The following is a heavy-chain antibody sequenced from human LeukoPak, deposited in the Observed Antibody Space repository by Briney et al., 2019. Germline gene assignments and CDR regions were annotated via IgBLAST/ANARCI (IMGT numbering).Heavy chain of an antibody. CDR3: ASFGSGWSFDY. V-gene: IGHV3-7*01. CDR2: IKQDGSEK. CDR1: GFTFSSYW. Sequence: GGSLRLSCAASGFTFSSYWMSWVRQAPGKGLEWVANIKQDGSEKYYVDSVKGRFTISRDNAKNSLYLQMNSLRAEDTAVYYCASFGSGWSFDYWGQGTLVTVSS. D-gene: IGHD6-19*01. J-gene: IGHJ4*02.